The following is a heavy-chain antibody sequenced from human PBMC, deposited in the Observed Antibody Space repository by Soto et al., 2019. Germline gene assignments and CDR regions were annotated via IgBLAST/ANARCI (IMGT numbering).Heavy chain of an antibody. CDR3: ARLRFGQTPAET. J-gene: IGHJ5*02. V-gene: IGHV5-51*01. CDR2: IYPGDSDT. Sequence: PVESLPISCKGPGDKFDTYWLVCVLQMPGKGLEWMGIIYPGDSDTVYSPSFQGQVTISADKSISTAYLHWTSLKSSDTAMYFCARLRFGQTPAETWGQGTRVTGSS. CDR1: GDKFDTYW. D-gene: IGHD3-10*01.